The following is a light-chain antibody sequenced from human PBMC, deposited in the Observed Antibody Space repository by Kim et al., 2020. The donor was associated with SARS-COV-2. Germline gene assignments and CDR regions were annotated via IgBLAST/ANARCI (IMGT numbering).Light chain of an antibody. CDR3: QQYDSIPRT. V-gene: IGKV1-16*01. CDR1: QGVSTW. J-gene: IGKJ1*01. CDR2: SAS. Sequence: ASVRDRVTITCRASQGVSTWLAWFQQRPGKAPKSLIYSASTLQTGVPSRFSGTGSGTDFTLTISSLQPEDFATYYCQQYDSIPRTFGQGTKVDIK.